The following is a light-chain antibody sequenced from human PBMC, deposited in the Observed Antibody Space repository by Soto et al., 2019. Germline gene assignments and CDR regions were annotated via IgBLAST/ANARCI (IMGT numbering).Light chain of an antibody. Sequence: IVLTQSPGTLSLSPGERATLSCRASQSISSSFLAWYQQIPGQAPRLLIYGASSRATGIPDRFSGSGSGTDFTLTISRLEPEDFAVYYCQHYGRSPLAFGGGTKVEIK. V-gene: IGKV3-20*01. J-gene: IGKJ4*01. CDR3: QHYGRSPLA. CDR2: GAS. CDR1: QSISSSF.